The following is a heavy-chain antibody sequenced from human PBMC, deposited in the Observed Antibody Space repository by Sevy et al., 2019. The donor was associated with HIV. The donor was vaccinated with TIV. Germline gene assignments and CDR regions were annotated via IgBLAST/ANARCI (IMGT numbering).Heavy chain of an antibody. CDR1: GYTLSDLP. CDR3: ATMDYYYDTSGYSSGDY. J-gene: IGHJ4*02. CDR2: FDPEDGET. D-gene: IGHD3-22*01. V-gene: IGHV1-24*01. Sequence: ALVKVSCKVSGYTLSDLPMYWVRQAPGKGLEWMGGFDPEDGETIYAQKFQGRVTMTEDTSTDTAYMELSSLTSEDTAVYYCATMDYYYDTSGYSSGDYWGQGTLVTVSS.